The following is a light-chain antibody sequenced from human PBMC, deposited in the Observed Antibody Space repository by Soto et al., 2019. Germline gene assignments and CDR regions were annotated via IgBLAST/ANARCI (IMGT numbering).Light chain of an antibody. CDR1: SSDVGAYDS. CDR3: SSYTSDSSYA. V-gene: IGLV2-14*03. CDR2: GVC. J-gene: IGLJ1*01. Sequence: QSVLTQPASMSGSPGQSIAISCTGTSSDVGAYDSVCWYQQYPGKAPKPIIFGVCNRPSGASNRFSGHKSGNPASLTISWLQAEDEADYYCSSYTSDSSYAFGTGTKVTVL.